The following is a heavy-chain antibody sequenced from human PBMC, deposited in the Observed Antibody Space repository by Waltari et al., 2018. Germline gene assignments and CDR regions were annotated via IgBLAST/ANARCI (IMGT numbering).Heavy chain of an antibody. CDR2: MNPNIGNT. D-gene: IGHD3-10*01. J-gene: IGHJ4*02. CDR1: GYTFTSYE. Sequence: QVQLVQSGAEVKKPGASVKVSCKASGYTFTSYEINGVRQATGQGLEWMGWMNPNIGNTGYAQKFQGRVTITRNTSISTAYMELSSLRSEDTAVYYCARGFNMVQGVIDYWGQGTLVTVSS. CDR3: ARGFNMVQGVIDY. V-gene: IGHV1-8*03.